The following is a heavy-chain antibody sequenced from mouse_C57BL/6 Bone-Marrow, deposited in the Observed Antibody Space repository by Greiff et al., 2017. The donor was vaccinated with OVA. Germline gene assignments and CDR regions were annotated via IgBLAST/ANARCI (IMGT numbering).Heavy chain of an antibody. Sequence: VQLQESGAELMKPGASVKLSCKATGYTFTGYWIEWVKQRPGHGLELIGEILPGSGSTNYNEKFKGKATFTADTSSNTAYMQLSSLTTEDSDIYYCASSRATVVATDFDYWGQGTTLTVSS. V-gene: IGHV1-9*01. CDR1: GYTFTGYW. CDR3: ASSRATVVATDFDY. CDR2: ILPGSGST. D-gene: IGHD1-1*01. J-gene: IGHJ2*01.